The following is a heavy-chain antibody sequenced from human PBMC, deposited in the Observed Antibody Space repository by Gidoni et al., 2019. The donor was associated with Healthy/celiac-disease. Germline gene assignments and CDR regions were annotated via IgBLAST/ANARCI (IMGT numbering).Heavy chain of an antibody. Sequence: QVQLVQSGAAVKKPGSSVTVSCKASGRTFSSYAISWVRQAPVQGLEWMGGIIPIFGTANYAQKFQGRVTITADESTSTAYMELSSLRSEDTAVYYCARIAVAGNIDYWGQGTLVTVSS. CDR3: ARIAVAGNIDY. CDR2: IIPIFGTA. V-gene: IGHV1-69*01. J-gene: IGHJ4*02. CDR1: GRTFSSYA. D-gene: IGHD6-19*01.